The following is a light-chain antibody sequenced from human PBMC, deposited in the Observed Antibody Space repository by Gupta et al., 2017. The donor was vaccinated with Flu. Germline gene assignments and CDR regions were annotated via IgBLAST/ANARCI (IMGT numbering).Light chain of an antibody. CDR3: QQFDNLPYT. J-gene: IGKJ2*01. CDR2: DAS. CDR1: QDITKN. V-gene: IGKV1-33*01. Sequence: DIQLTQSPSSLSASVGGKVSISCQASQDITKNLNWFQQKSGRPPKLLIYDASKLQSGVPARFSGSGSGTLFTLTLNNVQPEDVASYFCQQFDNLPYTFGQGTMLEI.